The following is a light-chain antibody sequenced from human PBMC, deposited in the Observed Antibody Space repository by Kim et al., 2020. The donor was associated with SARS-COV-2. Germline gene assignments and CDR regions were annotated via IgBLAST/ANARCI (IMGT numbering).Light chain of an antibody. J-gene: IGKJ1*01. CDR1: QRIDSY. CDR3: QQTYTSWT. V-gene: IGKV1-39*01. Sequence: SASVGDRVTITCRASQRIDSYLHWYQQKPGKAPNLLIYGASSLQSGVPSRFSGSGSGTDFTLTISSLHPEDFATYYCQQTYTSWTFGPGTKVDIK. CDR2: GAS.